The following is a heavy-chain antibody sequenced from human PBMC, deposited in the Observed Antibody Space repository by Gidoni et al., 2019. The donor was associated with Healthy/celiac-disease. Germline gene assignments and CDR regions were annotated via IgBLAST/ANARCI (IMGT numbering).Heavy chain of an antibody. CDR1: GFTFSNAW. D-gene: IGHD3-22*01. Sequence: EVQLVESGGGLVKPGGSLRLSCAASGFTFSNAWMSWVRQAPGKGLEWVGRIKSKTDGGTTDYAAPVKGRFTISRDDSKNTLYLQMNSLKTEDTAVYYCTTASPLYYYDSSVRIYYYGMDVWGQGTTVTVSS. CDR2: IKSKTDGGTT. CDR3: TTASPLYYYDSSVRIYYYGMDV. J-gene: IGHJ6*02. V-gene: IGHV3-15*01.